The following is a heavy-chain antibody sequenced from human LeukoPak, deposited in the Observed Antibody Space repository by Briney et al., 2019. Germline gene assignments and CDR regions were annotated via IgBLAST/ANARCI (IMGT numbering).Heavy chain of an antibody. D-gene: IGHD7-27*01. CDR1: GFTFSSYA. J-gene: IGHJ4*02. V-gene: IGHV3-23*01. Sequence: GGSLRLSCAASGFTFSSYAMSWVRQAPGKGLEWVSAITGSGGSTYYADSVKGRFTISRDNSKNTLYLQMNSLRAEDTAVYYCAKDGVNWGSYFDYWGQGTLVTVSS. CDR3: AKDGVNWGSYFDY. CDR2: ITGSGGST.